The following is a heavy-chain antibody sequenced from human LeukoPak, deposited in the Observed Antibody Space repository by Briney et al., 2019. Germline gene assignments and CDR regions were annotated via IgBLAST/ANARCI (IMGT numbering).Heavy chain of an antibody. J-gene: IGHJ5*02. D-gene: IGHD1-26*01. CDR3: ARGIASVGDPDDLMWFGP. V-gene: IGHV1-2*02. Sequence: ASVKVSCKTSGYSFTDYYLHWVRQAPGQGPEWMGWINPDTGATHYSQKFRGRVTMTRDTSISTAYMELTSLRSDDTAVYYCARGIASVGDPDDLMWFGPWGQGTLATVSS. CDR1: GYSFTDYY. CDR2: INPDTGAT.